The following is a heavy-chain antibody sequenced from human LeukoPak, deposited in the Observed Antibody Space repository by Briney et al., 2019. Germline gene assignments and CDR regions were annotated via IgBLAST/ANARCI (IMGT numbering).Heavy chain of an antibody. CDR3: ARCNPITMVRGVIPDYYYYYYMDV. J-gene: IGHJ6*03. V-gene: IGHV1-18*01. CDR2: ISAYNGNT. Sequence: ASVKVSCKASGYTFTSYGISWVRQAPGQGLEWMGWISAYNGNTNYAQKLQGRVTMTTDTSTSTAYMELRSLRSDDTAVYYCARCNPITMVRGVIPDYYYYYYMDVWGKGTTVTVSS. CDR1: GYTFTSYG. D-gene: IGHD3-10*01.